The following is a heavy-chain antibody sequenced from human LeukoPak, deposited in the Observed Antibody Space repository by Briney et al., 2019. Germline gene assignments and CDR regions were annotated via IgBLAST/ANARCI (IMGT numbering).Heavy chain of an antibody. V-gene: IGHV4-34*01. CDR1: GGSFSGYY. D-gene: IGHD6-19*01. J-gene: IGHJ2*01. Sequence: SETLSLTCAVYGGSFSGYYWSWIRQPPGKGLEWIGEINRSGSTNYNPSLKSRVTISVGTSKNQSSLKLSSVTAADTAVYYCARARTHPRIAVAGPHRYFDLWGRGTLVTVSS. CDR2: INRSGST. CDR3: ARARTHPRIAVAGPHRYFDL.